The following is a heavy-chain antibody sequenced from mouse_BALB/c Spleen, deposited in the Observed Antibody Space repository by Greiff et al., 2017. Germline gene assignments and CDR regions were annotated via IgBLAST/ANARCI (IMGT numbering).Heavy chain of an antibody. CDR3: ARQGGSSSYFDY. J-gene: IGHJ2*01. CDR2: ISSGGSYT. V-gene: IGHV5-6*01. Sequence: EVQRVESGGDLVKPGGSLKLSCAASGFTFSSYGMSWVRQTPDKRLEWVATISSGGSYTYYPDSVKGRFTISRDNAKNTLYLQMSSLKSEDTAMYYCARQGGSSSYFDYWGQGTTLTVSS. D-gene: IGHD1-1*01. CDR1: GFTFSSYG.